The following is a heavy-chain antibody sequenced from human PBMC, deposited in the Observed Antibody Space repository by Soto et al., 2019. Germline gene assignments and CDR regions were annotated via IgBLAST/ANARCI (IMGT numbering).Heavy chain of an antibody. D-gene: IGHD3-22*01. CDR2: ISGSGGST. Sequence: GGSLRLSCAASGFTFSSYAMSWVRQAPGKGLEWVSAISGSGGSTYYADSVKGRFTISRDNSKNTLYLQMNSLRAEDTAVYYCVRGLRSSGPTADAFDIWGQGTMVTVS. CDR1: GFTFSSYA. V-gene: IGHV3-23*01. CDR3: VRGLRSSGPTADAFDI. J-gene: IGHJ3*02.